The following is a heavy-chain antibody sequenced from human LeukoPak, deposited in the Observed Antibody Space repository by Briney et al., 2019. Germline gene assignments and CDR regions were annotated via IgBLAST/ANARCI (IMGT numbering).Heavy chain of an antibody. CDR3: ARDNDSRDPPHFDY. CDR1: RGTFSSYA. J-gene: IGHJ4*02. Sequence: SVKLSCTASRGTFSSYAIIWVRQAPGQGLEWMGGIIPIFGTANYAQEFQGRVTITSDKSTRTAYMELSSLRSEDTAVYYCARDNDSRDPPHFDYWGQGTLVTVSS. CDR2: IIPIFGTA. D-gene: IGHD3-16*01. V-gene: IGHV1-69*06.